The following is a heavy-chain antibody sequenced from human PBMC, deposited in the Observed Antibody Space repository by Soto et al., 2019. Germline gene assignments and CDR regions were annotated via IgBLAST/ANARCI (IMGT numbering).Heavy chain of an antibody. CDR2: IYSGGST. CDR1: GFTVSNNY. J-gene: IGHJ4*02. V-gene: IGHV3-53*01. D-gene: IGHD2-2*02. CDR3: ATYTSLDY. Sequence: SLRLSCAASGFTVSNNYMSWVRQAPGKGLEWVSLIYSGGSTFYADSVKGRFTISRDNSKNTLFLQMNSLRAEDTAVYFCATYTSLDYWGQGTLVTVSS.